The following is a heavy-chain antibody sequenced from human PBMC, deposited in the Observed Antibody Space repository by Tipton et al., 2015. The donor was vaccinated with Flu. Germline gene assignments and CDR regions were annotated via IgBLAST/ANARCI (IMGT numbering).Heavy chain of an antibody. J-gene: IGHJ4*02. D-gene: IGHD3-10*02. CDR3: ARLSYYDVDLKNFYFDY. CDR2: IYYSGTT. CDR1: GGSVNSGFYY. V-gene: IGHV4-61*01. Sequence: TLSLTCTVSGGSVNSGFYYWSWIRRPPGKPLEWIGYIYYSGTTNYNPSLKSRVTISADTSKTQLSLKLSSVTAADTAVYYCARLSYYDVDLKNFYFDYWGQGALVTVSS.